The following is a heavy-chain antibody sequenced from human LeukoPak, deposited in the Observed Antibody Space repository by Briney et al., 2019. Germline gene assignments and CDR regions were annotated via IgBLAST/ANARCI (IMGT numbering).Heavy chain of an antibody. Sequence: TGGSLRLSCAASGFTFSTYAMSWVRQAPGKGLEWVALIWYDGSKKFYTDSVKGRFTISRDNSKNTLYLQMNSLRAEDTAVYYCARDEAVMTTVLSDAFDIWGQGTMVTVSS. CDR1: GFTFSTYA. V-gene: IGHV3-33*08. CDR3: ARDEAVMTTVLSDAFDI. D-gene: IGHD4-17*01. CDR2: IWYDGSKK. J-gene: IGHJ3*02.